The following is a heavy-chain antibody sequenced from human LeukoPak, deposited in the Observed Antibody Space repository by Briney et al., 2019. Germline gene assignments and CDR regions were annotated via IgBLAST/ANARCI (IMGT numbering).Heavy chain of an antibody. J-gene: IGHJ3*02. Sequence: PGGSLRLSCAASGFTFSSYWMHWDRQAPGKGLVWVSRINSDGSRTDYADSVKGRFTISRDNAKNTLYLQVNSLTAEDTAIYYCVRSFDIWGQGTMITVSS. V-gene: IGHV3-74*01. CDR2: INSDGSRT. CDR3: VRSFDI. CDR1: GFTFSSYW.